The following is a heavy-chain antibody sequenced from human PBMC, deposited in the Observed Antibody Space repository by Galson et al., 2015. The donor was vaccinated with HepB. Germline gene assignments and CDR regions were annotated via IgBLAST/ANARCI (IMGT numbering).Heavy chain of an antibody. CDR2: INWNGGDT. V-gene: IGHV3-20*04. CDR1: GFIFDDYD. D-gene: IGHD3-10*01. J-gene: IGHJ4*02. CDR3: ARDETTMARGVIHKWYSGY. Sequence: SLRLSCAATGFIFDDYDMSWVRQVPVKGLEWVSGINWNGGDTDYADSVKGRFTISRDNAENSLYLQMNSLRAEDTALYYCARDETTMARGVIHKWYSGYWGQGILVTVSS.